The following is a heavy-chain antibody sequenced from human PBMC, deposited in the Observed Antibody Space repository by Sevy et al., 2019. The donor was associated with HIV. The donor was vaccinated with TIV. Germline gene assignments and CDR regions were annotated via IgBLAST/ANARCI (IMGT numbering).Heavy chain of an antibody. CDR2: INTAGDT. D-gene: IGHD3-10*01. Sequence: GGSLRLSCAASGFTLSSYDMHWVRQGTGKGLEWVSGINTAGDTYYAGSVKGRFTISRENAKTSLYLHMNSLRAGDTAVYYCARGKWFGELSDMDVWGQGTTVTVSS. V-gene: IGHV3-13*01. CDR3: ARGKWFGELSDMDV. J-gene: IGHJ6*02. CDR1: GFTLSSYD.